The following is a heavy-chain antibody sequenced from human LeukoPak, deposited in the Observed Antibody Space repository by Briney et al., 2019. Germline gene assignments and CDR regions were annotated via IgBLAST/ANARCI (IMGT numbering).Heavy chain of an antibody. J-gene: IGHJ5*02. D-gene: IGHD3-22*01. CDR2: ISYDGSNK. Sequence: GGSLRLSCAASGFTFSSYAMHWVRQAPGKGLEWGAVISYDGSNKYYADSVKGRFTISRDNSKNTLYLQMNSLSAEDTAVYYCARDRSGGNYYDSSGHNWFDPWGQGTLVTVSS. CDR1: GFTFSSYA. CDR3: ARDRSGGNYYDSSGHNWFDP. V-gene: IGHV3-30*04.